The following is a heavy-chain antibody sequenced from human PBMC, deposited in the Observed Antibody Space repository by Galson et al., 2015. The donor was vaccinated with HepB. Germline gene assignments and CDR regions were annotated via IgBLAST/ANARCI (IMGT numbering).Heavy chain of an antibody. Sequence: CKASGYTFTSYGISWVRQAPGQGLEWMGWISAYNGNTNYAQKLQGRVTMTTDTSTSTAYMELRSLRSDDTAVYYCARDHSRITTPIRPRSVDYWGQGTLVTVSS. CDR1: GYTFTSYG. J-gene: IGHJ4*02. V-gene: IGHV1-18*04. D-gene: IGHD3-3*01. CDR2: ISAYNGNT. CDR3: ARDHSRITTPIRPRSVDY.